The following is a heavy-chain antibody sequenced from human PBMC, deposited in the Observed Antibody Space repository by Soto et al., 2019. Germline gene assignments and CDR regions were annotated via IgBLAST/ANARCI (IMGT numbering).Heavy chain of an antibody. CDR3: ARTIAATNWFDP. Sequence: ASVKVSCKASGGTFSSYAISWVRQAPGQGLEWMGGIIPIFGTANYAQKFQGRVTITADESTSTAYMELSSLRSEDTAVYYGARTIAATNWFDPWGQGTLVTVSS. J-gene: IGHJ5*02. V-gene: IGHV1-69*13. CDR2: IIPIFGTA. D-gene: IGHD6-6*01. CDR1: GGTFSSYA.